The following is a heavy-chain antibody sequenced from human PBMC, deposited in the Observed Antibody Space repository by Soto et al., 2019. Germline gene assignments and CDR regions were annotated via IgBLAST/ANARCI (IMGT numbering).Heavy chain of an antibody. CDR3: AKDRVVGRSGSYDY. CDR2: ISGSGGST. CDR1: GFTFSSYA. J-gene: IGHJ4*02. V-gene: IGHV3-23*01. Sequence: GVSLRLSCAASGFTFSSYAMSWVRQAPGKGLEWVSAISGSGGSTYYADSVKGRFTISRDNSKNTLYLQMNSLRAEDTAVYYCAKDRVVGRSGSYDYWGQGTLVTVSS. D-gene: IGHD1-26*01.